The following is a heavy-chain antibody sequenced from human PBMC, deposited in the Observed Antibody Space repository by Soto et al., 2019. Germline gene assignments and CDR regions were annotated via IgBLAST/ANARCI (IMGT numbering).Heavy chain of an antibody. CDR1: GGSISSGGYY. V-gene: IGHV4-31*03. Sequence: QVQLQESGPGLVRPSQTLSLTCTVSGGSISSGGYYWSWIRQHPGKGLEWIGYIYYSGSTYYNPSLXTXXTISVDTSKNHCSLKLSSVTAADTAVYYCARGGRRSPAMDVWGQGTTVTVSS. CDR2: IYYSGST. CDR3: ARGGRRSPAMDV. J-gene: IGHJ6*02.